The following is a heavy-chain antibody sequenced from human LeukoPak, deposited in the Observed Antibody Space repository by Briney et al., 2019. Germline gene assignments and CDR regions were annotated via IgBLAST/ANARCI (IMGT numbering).Heavy chain of an antibody. D-gene: IGHD2-15*01. CDR1: GFTFTSSA. CDR3: AAVYCSGGSCYYYGMDV. Sequence: SVKVSCKASGFTFTSSAVQWVRQARGQRLEWIGWIVVGSGNTNYAQKFQERVTITRDMSTSTAYMELSSLRSEDTAVYYCAAVYCSGGSCYYYGMDVWGQGTTVTVSS. CDR2: IVVGSGNT. V-gene: IGHV1-58*01. J-gene: IGHJ6*02.